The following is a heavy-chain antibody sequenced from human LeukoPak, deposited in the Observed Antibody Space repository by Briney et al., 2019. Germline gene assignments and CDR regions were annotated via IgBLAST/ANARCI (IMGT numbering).Heavy chain of an antibody. CDR3: ATFSITIFGVVISY. V-gene: IGHV1-24*01. CDR1: GYTLTELS. D-gene: IGHD3-3*01. Sequence: GASVKVSCKVSGYTLTELSMHWVRQAPGKGLEWMGGFDPEDGETIYAQKFQGRVTMTEDTSTDTAYMELSSLRSEDTAVYYCATFSITIFGVVISYWGQGTLVTVSS. CDR2: FDPEDGET. J-gene: IGHJ4*02.